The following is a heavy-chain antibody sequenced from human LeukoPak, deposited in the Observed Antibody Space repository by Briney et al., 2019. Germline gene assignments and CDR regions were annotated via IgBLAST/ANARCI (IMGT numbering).Heavy chain of an antibody. J-gene: IGHJ4*02. CDR3: ARAGESYDFWSGYPLGPFDY. V-gene: IGHV4-31*02. D-gene: IGHD3-3*01. Sequence: WIRQHPGKGLEWIGYIYYSGSTYYNPSLKSRVTISVDTSKNQFSLKLSSVTAADTAVYYCARAGESYDFWSGYPLGPFDYWGQGTLVTVSS. CDR2: IYYSGST.